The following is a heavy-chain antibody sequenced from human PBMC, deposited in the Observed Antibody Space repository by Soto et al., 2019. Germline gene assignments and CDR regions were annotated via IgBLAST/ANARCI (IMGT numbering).Heavy chain of an antibody. CDR1: AFTFSDYY. CDR3: VSGHQYFHY. Sequence: QVPPVESGGGLVEPGGSLRLSCVVSAFTFSDYYMSWVRQAPEKGLECLSYISSSGGSTYYADSVKGRFTISRDNGKNYLYLQMDSLRADDTAVYYCVSGHQYFHYWGQGTLVTVSS. CDR2: ISSSGGST. J-gene: IGHJ1*01. V-gene: IGHV3-11*01.